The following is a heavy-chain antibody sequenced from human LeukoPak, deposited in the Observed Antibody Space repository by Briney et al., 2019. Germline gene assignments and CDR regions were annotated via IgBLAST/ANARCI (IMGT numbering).Heavy chain of an antibody. CDR1: GESLNSYY. V-gene: IGHV4-34*01. CDR2: IYESGST. D-gene: IGHD2-15*01. CDR3: ARGAWATRLGS. Sequence: SETLSLTCAVYGESLNSYYWSWIRQPPGEGLEWIGEIYESGSTEYNPSLKSRVTISTVPSKQQFSLSLTSVTAADTAVYYCARGAWATRLGSWGLGTPVIVSS. J-gene: IGHJ4*02.